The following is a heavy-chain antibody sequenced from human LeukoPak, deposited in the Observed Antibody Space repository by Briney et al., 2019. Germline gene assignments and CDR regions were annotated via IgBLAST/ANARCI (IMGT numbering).Heavy chain of an antibody. V-gene: IGHV1-2*02. CDR1: GYTFTGYY. Sequence: GASVKVSCKASGYTFTGYYMHWVRQAPGQGLEWMGWINPNSGGTNYAQKFQGRVTMTRDTSISTAYMELSRLRSDDTAVYYCARGYSSGWYYYFDYWGQGTLVTVSS. D-gene: IGHD6-19*01. CDR2: INPNSGGT. J-gene: IGHJ4*02. CDR3: ARGYSSGWYYYFDY.